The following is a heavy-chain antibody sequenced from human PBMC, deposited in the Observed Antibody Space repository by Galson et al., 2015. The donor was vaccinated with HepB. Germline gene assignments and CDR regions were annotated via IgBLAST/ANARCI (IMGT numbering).Heavy chain of an antibody. V-gene: IGHV3-48*02. CDR2: ISSSSSTI. CDR3: ARAEAWIQLSSPAWTNDY. D-gene: IGHD5-18*01. Sequence: SLRLSCAASGFTFSSYSMNWVRQAPGKGLEWVSYISSSSSTIYYADSVKGRFTISRDNAKNSLYLQMNSLRDEDTAVYYCARAEAWIQLSSPAWTNDYWGQGTLVTVSS. CDR1: GFTFSSYS. J-gene: IGHJ4*02.